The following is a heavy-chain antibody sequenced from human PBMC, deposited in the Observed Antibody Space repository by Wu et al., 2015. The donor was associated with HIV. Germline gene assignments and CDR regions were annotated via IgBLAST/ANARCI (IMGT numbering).Heavy chain of an antibody. J-gene: IGHJ2*01. Sequence: QDQLVQSGAEVKKPGSSVKVSCKASGGTFSSYAISWVRQAPGQGLEWMGRIIPIFGTANYAQKFQGRVTITADESTSTAYMELSSLRSEDTAVYYCARTLLSRGIAAAGTFPYWYFDLWGRGTLVYLSPQ. D-gene: IGHD6-13*01. CDR2: IIPIFGTA. V-gene: IGHV1-69*13. CDR1: GGTFSSYA. CDR3: ARTLLSRGIAAAGTFPYWYFDL.